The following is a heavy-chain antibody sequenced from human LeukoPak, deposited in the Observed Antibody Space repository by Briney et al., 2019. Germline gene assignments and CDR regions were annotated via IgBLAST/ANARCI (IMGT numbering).Heavy chain of an antibody. CDR3: ARDKVVGATFFDY. V-gene: IGHV3-20*04. CDR1: GFKFDDYG. D-gene: IGHD1-26*01. CDR2: INWNGDSR. J-gene: IGHJ4*02. Sequence: GGSLRLSCTASGFKFDDYGMTWVRQAPGKGLEWVADINWNGDSRGYAHSVRGRFTISRDNSKNSLYLQMNSVMDEYTAVYYCARDKVVGATFFDYWGQGTLVTVSS.